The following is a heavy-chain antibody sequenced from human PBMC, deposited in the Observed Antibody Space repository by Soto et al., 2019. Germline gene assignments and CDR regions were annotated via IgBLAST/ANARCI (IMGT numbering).Heavy chain of an antibody. D-gene: IGHD3-10*01. V-gene: IGHV3-23*01. Sequence: EVQLLESGGGLVQPGGSLRLSCAASGFTFSNYAMNWVRQAPGKGLEWISVISGSGGSTYYADSVKGRFTISRDNSKNTLYLQMNSLRAEDTAVYYCAKRASGSYFDYWSQGTLVNVSS. CDR1: GFTFSNYA. CDR3: AKRASGSYFDY. CDR2: ISGSGGST. J-gene: IGHJ4*02.